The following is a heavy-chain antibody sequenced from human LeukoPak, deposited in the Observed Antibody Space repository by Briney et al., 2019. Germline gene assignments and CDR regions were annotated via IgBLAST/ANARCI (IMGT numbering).Heavy chain of an antibody. J-gene: IGHJ4*02. CDR1: GYTFTSYA. D-gene: IGHD2-2*01. Sequence: SVKVSCKASGYTFTSYAMNWVRQAPGQGLKWMGWINTNTGNPTYAQGFTGRFVFSLDTSVSTAYLQISSLKAEDTAVYYCARTADKGGYYFDYWGQGTLVTVSS. CDR3: ARTADKGGYYFDY. CDR2: INTNTGNP. V-gene: IGHV7-4-1*02.